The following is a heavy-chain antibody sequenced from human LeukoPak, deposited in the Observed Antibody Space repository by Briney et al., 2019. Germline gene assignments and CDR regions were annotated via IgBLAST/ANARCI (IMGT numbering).Heavy chain of an antibody. CDR2: ISWNSGSI. Sequence: PGGSLRLSCAASGFAFDDYAMHWVRQAPGKGLEWVSGISWNSGSIGYADSVKGRFTISRDNAKNSLYLQMNSLRAEDTALYYCAKGWLHRRVFDIWGQGTMVTVSS. CDR1: GFAFDDYA. CDR3: AKGWLHRRVFDI. V-gene: IGHV3-9*01. D-gene: IGHD5-24*01. J-gene: IGHJ3*02.